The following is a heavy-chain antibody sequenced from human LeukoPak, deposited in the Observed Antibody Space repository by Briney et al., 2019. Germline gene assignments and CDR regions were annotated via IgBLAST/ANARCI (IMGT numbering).Heavy chain of an antibody. CDR3: AKGYSSGWDSYFDY. V-gene: IGHV3-23*01. CDR2: ISGSGGST. CDR1: GFTFSSYA. D-gene: IGHD6-19*01. Sequence: GGSLRLSCAASGFTFSSYAMSWVRQAPGKGREWVSAISGSGGSTYYADSVKGRFTISRDNSKNTLCLQMNSLRAEDTAVYYCAKGYSSGWDSYFDYWGQGTLVTVSS. J-gene: IGHJ4*02.